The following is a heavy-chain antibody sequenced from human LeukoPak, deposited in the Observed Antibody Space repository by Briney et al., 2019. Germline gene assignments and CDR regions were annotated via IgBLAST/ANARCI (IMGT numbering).Heavy chain of an antibody. CDR3: ASDPRDGGQNV. CDR2: TSYSRDNT. V-gene: IGHV3-30*04. CDR1: GFNLTNYA. J-gene: IGHJ6*04. D-gene: IGHD5-24*01. Sequence: PGGSLRLSCTASGFNLTNYAMHWVRQAPGKGLEWVTLTSYSRDNTYYADSVKGRFTFSRDKSKNTLYLQMNSLRPEDSAVYYCASDPRDGGQNVWGKGTTVTVSS.